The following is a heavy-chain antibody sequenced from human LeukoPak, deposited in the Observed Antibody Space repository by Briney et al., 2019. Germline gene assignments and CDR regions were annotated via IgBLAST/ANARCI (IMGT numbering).Heavy chain of an antibody. Sequence: GGSLRLSCAASGFTFSSYGMNWVRQAPGKGLEWVAVISYDGSNKYYADSVKGRFTISRDNSKNTLYLQMNSLRAEDTAVYYCARSPTISYYFDYWGQGTLVTVSS. J-gene: IGHJ4*02. CDR2: ISYDGSNK. D-gene: IGHD5-24*01. CDR3: ARSPTISYYFDY. V-gene: IGHV3-30*03. CDR1: GFTFSSYG.